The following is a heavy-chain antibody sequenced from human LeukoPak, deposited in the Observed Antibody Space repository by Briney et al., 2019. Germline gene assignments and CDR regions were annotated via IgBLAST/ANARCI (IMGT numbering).Heavy chain of an antibody. V-gene: IGHV5-51*01. CDR3: ARRIRGYCSGGSCYVYFDY. D-gene: IGHD2-15*01. CDR1: GYSFTSYW. J-gene: IGHJ4*02. Sequence: GESLKISCKGSGYSFTSYWIGWVRQMPGKGLEWMGIIYPGDSDTRYSPYFQGQVTISADKSISTAYLQWSRLKASDTATYYCARRIRGYCSGGSCYVYFDYWGQGTLVTVSS. CDR2: IYPGDSDT.